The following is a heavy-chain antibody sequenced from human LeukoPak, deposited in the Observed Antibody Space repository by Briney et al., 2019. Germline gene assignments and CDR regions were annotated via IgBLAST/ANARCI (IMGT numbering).Heavy chain of an antibody. D-gene: IGHD5-18*01. CDR2: VSPPGGGT. Sequence: GGSLRLSCGASGFTFSKHGMNGVRQAPGKGLVWLSGVSPPGGGTYYADSVKGRFTISRDDSKNTLSLQMNSLRVEDTAVYYCAREFRGDALQLWPHFDYWGQGTLVTVSS. J-gene: IGHJ4*02. V-gene: IGHV3-23*01. CDR3: AREFRGDALQLWPHFDY. CDR1: GFTFSKHG.